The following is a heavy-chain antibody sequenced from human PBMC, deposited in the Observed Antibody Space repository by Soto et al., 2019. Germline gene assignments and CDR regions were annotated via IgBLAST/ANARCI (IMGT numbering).Heavy chain of an antibody. CDR1: GFTFSSYG. Sequence: TGGSLRLSCAASGFTFSSYGMHWVRQAPGKGLEWVAVISYDGSNKYYADSVKGRFTISRDNSKNTLYLQMNSLRAEDTAVYYCAKIPHYDILTGYYIRYYYYGMDVWGQGTTVTVS. CDR3: AKIPHYDILTGYYIRYYYYGMDV. J-gene: IGHJ6*02. CDR2: ISYDGSNK. D-gene: IGHD3-9*01. V-gene: IGHV3-30*18.